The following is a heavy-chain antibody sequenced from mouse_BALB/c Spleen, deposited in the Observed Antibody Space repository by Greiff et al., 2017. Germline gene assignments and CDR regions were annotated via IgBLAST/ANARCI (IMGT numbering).Heavy chain of an antibody. CDR2: ISYSGST. Sequence: EVKLQESGPGLVKPSQSLSLTCTVTGYSITSDYAWNWIRQFPGNKLEWMGYISYSGSTSYNPSLKSRISITRDTSKNQFFLQLNSVTTEDTATYYCARGLRGFAYWGQGTLVTVSA. J-gene: IGHJ3*01. CDR3: ARGLRGFAY. D-gene: IGHD2-2*01. V-gene: IGHV3-2*02. CDR1: GYSITSDYA.